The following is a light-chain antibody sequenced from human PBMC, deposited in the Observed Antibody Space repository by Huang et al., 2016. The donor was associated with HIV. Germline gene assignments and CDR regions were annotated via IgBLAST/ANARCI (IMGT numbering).Light chain of an antibody. CDR1: QNIYTY. CDR3: LQTFNAPFT. CDR2: SAS. V-gene: IGKV1-39*01. J-gene: IGKJ3*01. Sequence: IQMTQSPSSLPASVGDRVSITCRASQNIYTYLTWFQVQPGKPPKSLISSASSLQRGVPLRFIGNGSGTDFTLSIGSLQPEDFATYYCLQTFNAPFTFGPGTKVDLK.